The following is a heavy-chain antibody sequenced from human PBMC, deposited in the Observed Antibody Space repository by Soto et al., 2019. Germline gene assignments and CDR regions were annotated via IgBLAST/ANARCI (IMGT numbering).Heavy chain of an antibody. CDR2: IYYSGST. Sequence: SETLSLTCTVSGGYISSGGYYWSWISKHPGKGLEWIGYIYYSGSTYYNPSLKSRVTISVDTSKNQFSLKLSSVTAADTAVYYCTRAPVQFGELLRRSGYYYYGMDVWGQGTTVTVSS. CDR1: GGYISSGGYY. V-gene: IGHV4-31*03. CDR3: TRAPVQFGELLRRSGYYYYGMDV. D-gene: IGHD3-10*01. J-gene: IGHJ6*02.